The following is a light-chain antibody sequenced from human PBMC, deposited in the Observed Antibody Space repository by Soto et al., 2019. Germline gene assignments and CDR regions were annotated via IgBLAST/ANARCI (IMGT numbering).Light chain of an antibody. Sequence: DIQMTQSPSSLSASVGDRVTITCRASQSISRYLNWYQQQPGKAPKLLIFSASSLQSGVPSRFSGSGSGTDFTLTISSLQPEDFATYYCQQSYSTPWTFGQGTKV. J-gene: IGKJ1*01. CDR3: QQSYSTPWT. CDR1: QSISRY. CDR2: SAS. V-gene: IGKV1-39*01.